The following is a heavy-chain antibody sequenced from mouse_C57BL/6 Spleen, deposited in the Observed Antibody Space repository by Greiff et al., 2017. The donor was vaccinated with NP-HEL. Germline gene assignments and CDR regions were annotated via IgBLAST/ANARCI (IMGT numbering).Heavy chain of an antibody. Sequence: EVQWVESGGDLVKPGGSLKLSCAASGFTFSSYGMSWVRQTPDKRLEWVATISSGGSYTYYPDSVKGRFTISRDNAKNTLYLQMSSLKSEDTAMYYCARSDYGYDASEYVDVWGTGTTVTVSS. CDR1: GFTFSSYG. CDR3: ARSDYGYDASEYVDV. CDR2: ISSGGSYT. D-gene: IGHD2-2*01. V-gene: IGHV5-6*01. J-gene: IGHJ1*03.